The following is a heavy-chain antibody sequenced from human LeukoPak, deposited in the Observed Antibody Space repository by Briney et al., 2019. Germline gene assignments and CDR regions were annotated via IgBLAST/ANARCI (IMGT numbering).Heavy chain of an antibody. V-gene: IGHV4-34*01. D-gene: IGHD6-19*01. J-gene: IGHJ5*02. CDR3: ARVLVGHSSGWTGWFDP. CDR1: GXSFSGYY. Sequence: SETLSLTCAVSGXSFSGYYWSWIRQPPGKGLEWIGEINHSGSTNYNPSLKSRVTISVDTSKNQFSLKLSSVTAADTAVYYCARVLVGHSSGWTGWFDPWGQGTLVTVSS. CDR2: INHSGST.